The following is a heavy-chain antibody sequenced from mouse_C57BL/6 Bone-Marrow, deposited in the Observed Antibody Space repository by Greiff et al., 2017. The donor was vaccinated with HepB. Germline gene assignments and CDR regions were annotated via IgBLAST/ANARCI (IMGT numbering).Heavy chain of an antibody. Sequence: EVKLMESGPGLVKPSQSLSLTCSVTGYSITSGYYWNWIRQFPGNKLEWMGYISYDGSNNYNPSLKNRISITRDKSKNQFFLKLNSVTTEDTATYYCARGGYYYAMDYWGQGTSVTVSS. CDR1: GYSITSGYY. J-gene: IGHJ4*01. CDR3: ARGGYYYAMDY. V-gene: IGHV3-6*01. CDR2: ISYDGSN.